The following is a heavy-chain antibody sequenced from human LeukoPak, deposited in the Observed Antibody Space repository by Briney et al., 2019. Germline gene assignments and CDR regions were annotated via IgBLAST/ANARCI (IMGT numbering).Heavy chain of an antibody. D-gene: IGHD1-26*01. CDR2: IYPGDSDT. CDR3: ARPRRVGAIWGGSDY. Sequence: GESLQISCKGSGYSFTSYWIGWVRQMPGKGLEWMGIIYPGDSDTRYSPSSQGQVAISADKSISTAYLQWSSLKASGTAMYYCARPRRVGAIWGGSDYWGQGTLVTVSS. CDR1: GYSFTSYW. V-gene: IGHV5-51*01. J-gene: IGHJ4*02.